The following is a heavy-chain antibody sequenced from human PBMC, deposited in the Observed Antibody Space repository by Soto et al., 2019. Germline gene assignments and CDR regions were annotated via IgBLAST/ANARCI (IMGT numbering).Heavy chain of an antibody. J-gene: IGHJ4*02. CDR1: GFTFSKAY. V-gene: IGHV3-15*04. CDR2: IDSKIDADKT. Sequence: EVQLVESGGGLVKPGGPLRLSCTASGFTFSKAYMNWVRQAPGKGLEWVGQIDSKIDADKTDFAAPVKGRFTLSRDDTKNTVYLQMNGLEIEDTAMYYCVTVITALTTARFDCWGQGTLVTVSS. D-gene: IGHD2-21*02. CDR3: VTVITALTTARFDC.